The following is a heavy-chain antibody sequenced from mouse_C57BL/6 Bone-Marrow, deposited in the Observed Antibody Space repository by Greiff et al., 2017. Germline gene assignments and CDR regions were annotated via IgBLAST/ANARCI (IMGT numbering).Heavy chain of an antibody. J-gene: IGHJ2*01. V-gene: IGHV3-6*01. CDR2: ISYDGSN. CDR3: ARVTTVVATWYFDY. CDR1: GYSITSGYY. Sequence: EVQLQELGPGLVKPSQSLSLTCSVTGYSITSGYYWNWIRQFPGNKLEWMGYISYDGSNNYNPSLKNRISITRDTSKNQFFLKLNSVTTEDTATYYCARVTTVVATWYFDYWGQGTTLTVSS. D-gene: IGHD1-1*01.